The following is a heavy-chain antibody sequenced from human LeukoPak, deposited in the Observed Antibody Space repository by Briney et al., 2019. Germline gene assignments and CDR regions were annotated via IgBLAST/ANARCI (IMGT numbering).Heavy chain of an antibody. CDR2: ISGSGGST. D-gene: IGHD5-18*01. CDR1: GFTFSTYA. CDR3: AKERLRIQLWSSPSDY. J-gene: IGHJ4*02. V-gene: IGHV3-23*01. Sequence: GGSLRLSCAASGFTFSTYAMSWVRQAPGKGPEWVSAISGSGGSTYYADSVKGRFTISRDNSKNTLYLQTNSLRAEDTAVYYCAKERLRIQLWSSPSDYWGQGTLVTVSS.